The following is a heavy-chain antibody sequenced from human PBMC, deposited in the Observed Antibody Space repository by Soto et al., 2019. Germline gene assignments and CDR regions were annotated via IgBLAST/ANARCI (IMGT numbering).Heavy chain of an antibody. CDR2: IYYSGST. Sequence: QVQLQESGPGLVKPSQTLSLTCTVAGGSISSGGYYWSWIRQHPGKGLEWIGYIYYSGSTYYNPSLKSRVTISVDTSKNQFSLKLSSVTAADTAVYYCARSSTSANYFDYWGQGTLVTVSS. V-gene: IGHV4-31*03. CDR3: ARSSTSANYFDY. CDR1: GGSISSGGYY. D-gene: IGHD2-2*01. J-gene: IGHJ4*02.